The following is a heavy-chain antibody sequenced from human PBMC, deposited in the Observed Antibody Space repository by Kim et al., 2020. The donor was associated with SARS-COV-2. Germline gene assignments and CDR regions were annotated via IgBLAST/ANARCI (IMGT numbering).Heavy chain of an antibody. J-gene: IGHJ5*02. V-gene: IGHV3-23*01. CDR2: ISGSGDGT. CDR1: EFTFSSYA. CDR3: AKFFSTIAARVSWFDP. Sequence: GGSLRLSCAASEFTFSSYAMSWVRQAPGKGLEWVSSISGSGDGTYYADSVKGRFTISRDNFKNTLYLQMNSLRAEDTAVYYCAKFFSTIAARVSWFDPWGQGTLVTVSS. D-gene: IGHD6-6*01.